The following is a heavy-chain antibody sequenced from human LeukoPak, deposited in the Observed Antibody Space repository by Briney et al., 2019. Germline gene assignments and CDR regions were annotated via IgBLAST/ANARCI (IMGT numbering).Heavy chain of an antibody. CDR2: IIPILGIA. CDR1: GGTFSSYA. CDR3: ARENSSGWQYYFDY. J-gene: IGHJ4*02. V-gene: IGHV1-69*04. D-gene: IGHD6-19*01. Sequence: SVKVSCKASGGTFSSYAISWERQAPGQGLEWMGRIIPILGIANYAQKFQGRVTITADKSTSTAYMELSSLRSEDTAVYYCARENSSGWQYYFDYWGQGTLVTVSS.